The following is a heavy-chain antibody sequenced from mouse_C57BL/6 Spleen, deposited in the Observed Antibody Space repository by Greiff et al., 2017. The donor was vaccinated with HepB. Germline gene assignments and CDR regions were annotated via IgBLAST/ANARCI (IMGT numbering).Heavy chain of an antibody. D-gene: IGHD1-2*01. CDR2: IYPGDGDT. CDR1: GYAFSSSW. Sequence: VQLQQSGPELVKPGASVKISCKASGYAFSSSWMNWVKQRPGKGLEWIGRIYPGDGDTNYNGKFKGKATLTADKSSSTADLQLSSLTSDDAAVYFCARTAFAYWGQGTLVTVSA. V-gene: IGHV1-82*01. CDR3: ARTAFAY. J-gene: IGHJ3*01.